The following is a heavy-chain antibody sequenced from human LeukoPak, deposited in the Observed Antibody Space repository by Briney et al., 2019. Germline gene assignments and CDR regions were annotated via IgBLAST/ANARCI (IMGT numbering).Heavy chain of an antibody. CDR2: ISSYGDKT. CDR1: GFTFSNCA. Sequence: GYLRLSCSASGFTFSNCAMHWVRQAPGKGPEYVSVISSYGDKTYYADSVKGRFTISRDNSKNTVSLQMSSLRAEDTAVYYCVKDLYKGDTSSWYYFDYWGQGTLVTVSS. J-gene: IGHJ4*02. CDR3: VKDLYKGDTSSWYYFDY. D-gene: IGHD6-13*01. V-gene: IGHV3-64D*06.